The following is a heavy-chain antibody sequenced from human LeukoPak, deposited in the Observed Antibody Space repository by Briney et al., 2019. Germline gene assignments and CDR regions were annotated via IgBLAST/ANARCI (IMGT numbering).Heavy chain of an antibody. CDR2: IYYSGST. J-gene: IGHJ4*02. V-gene: IGHV4-39*01. Sequence: SETLSLTCTVSGGSISSSSYYWGWIRQPPGKGLEWIGSIYYSGSTYYNPSLKSRVTISVDTSKNQFSLRLSSVTASDTAVYYCARVRGIAPSPFDYWGQGTLVTVSS. CDR3: ARVRGIAPSPFDY. CDR1: GGSISSSSYY. D-gene: IGHD6-13*01.